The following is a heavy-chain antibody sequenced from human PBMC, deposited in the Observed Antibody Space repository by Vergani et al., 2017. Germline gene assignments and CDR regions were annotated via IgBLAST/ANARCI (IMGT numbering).Heavy chain of an antibody. CDR2: ISYDGSNK. D-gene: IGHD2-2*01. CDR3: AKGPFGSTSDPYYYYYGMDV. CDR1: GFTFSSYW. V-gene: IGHV3-30*18. J-gene: IGHJ6*02. Sequence: VQLVESGGGLVQPGGSLRLSCAASGFTFSSYWMHWVRQAPGKGLVWVAVISYDGSNKYYADSVKGRFTISRDNSKNTLYLQMNSLRAEDTALYYCAKGPFGSTSDPYYYYYGMDVWGQGTTVTVSS.